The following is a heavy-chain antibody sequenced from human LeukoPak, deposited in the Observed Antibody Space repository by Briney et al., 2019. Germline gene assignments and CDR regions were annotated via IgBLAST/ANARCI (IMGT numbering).Heavy chain of an antibody. V-gene: IGHV4-4*07. J-gene: IGHJ6*03. D-gene: IGHD5-12*01. Sequence: PSETLSLTCTVSGGSISSYYWSWIRQPAGKGLEWIGRIYTSGSTNYNPSLKSRVTLSVDTSKNQFSLKLSSVTAADTAVYYCARDGVGSGYDWYYYMDVWGKGTTVTISS. CDR1: GGSISSYY. CDR2: IYTSGST. CDR3: ARDGVGSGYDWYYYMDV.